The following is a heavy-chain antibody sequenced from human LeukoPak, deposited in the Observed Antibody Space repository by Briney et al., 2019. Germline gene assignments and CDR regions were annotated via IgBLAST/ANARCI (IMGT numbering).Heavy chain of an antibody. Sequence: SETLSLTCAVYGWSFSGYYWSWIRQPPGKGLEWMGEINHSGSTNYNPSLKNRVTITVDTYNNQSSLTLSSVTTADTAVYYCAGSRRYSYGPSYYYRHVGAKGPRVSV. D-gene: IGHD5-18*01. V-gene: IGHV4-34*01. CDR2: INHSGST. CDR3: AGSRRYSYGPSYYYRHV. CDR1: GWSFSGYY. J-gene: IGHJ6*03.